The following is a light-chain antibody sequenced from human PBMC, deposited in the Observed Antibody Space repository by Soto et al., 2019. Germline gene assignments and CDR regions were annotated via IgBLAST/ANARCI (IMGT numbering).Light chain of an antibody. V-gene: IGKV1-39*01. J-gene: IGKJ1*01. CDR1: QSISTY. CDR3: QQSFGAPLT. Sequence: DIKMTQSPSSLSASLGDRVTVTCRASQSISTYLNWFQQRPGKAPKLLIYGAYTLQDGVPSRFSGSGSETEFTLTISSLQPEDFATYYCQQSFGAPLTFGQGTRVDIK. CDR2: GAY.